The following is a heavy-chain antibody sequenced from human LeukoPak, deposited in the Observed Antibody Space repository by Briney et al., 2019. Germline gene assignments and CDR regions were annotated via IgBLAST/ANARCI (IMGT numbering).Heavy chain of an antibody. V-gene: IGHV3-7*01. CDR3: ARDSSGYQ. D-gene: IGHD3-22*01. J-gene: IGHJ4*02. CDR1: GFTFSTYW. CDR2: IKEDGSEK. Sequence: GGSLRLSCTASGFTFSTYWMSWVRQAPGKGLEWVANIKEDGSEKYYGDSVKGRFTISRDNAKNSLYLQMNSLRAEDTAVYYCARDSSGYQWGQGTLVTVSS.